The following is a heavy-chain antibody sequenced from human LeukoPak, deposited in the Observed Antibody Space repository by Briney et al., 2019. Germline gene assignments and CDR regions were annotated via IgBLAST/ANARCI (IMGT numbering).Heavy chain of an antibody. CDR2: IYHDGST. J-gene: IGHJ4*02. V-gene: IGHV4-4*02. Sequence: SDTLSLTCAVSGGSISSNNWWIWVRQSPEKGLEWIGEIYHDGSTNYNPSLKSRVTISVDTSKNQFSLKLSSVTAADTAVYYCARHGGRYCSSTSCPVDYWGQGTLVTVSS. CDR3: ARHGGRYCSSTSCPVDY. D-gene: IGHD2-2*01. CDR1: GGSISSNNW.